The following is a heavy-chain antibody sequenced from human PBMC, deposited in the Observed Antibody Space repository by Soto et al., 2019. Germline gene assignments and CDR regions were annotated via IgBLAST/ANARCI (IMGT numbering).Heavy chain of an antibody. V-gene: IGHV1-18*01. CDR3: ARDVPDTALFFYYYGMDV. Sequence: QVHLVQSGAEVKKPGASVKVSCKASGYSFTSYGISWVRQAPGQGLEWMGWISTDNGNTNYAHNLQGRVTMTTDTSTSTAYMELGSLRFDDTAVYYCARDVPDTALFFYYYGMDVWGQGTTVTVSS. CDR1: GYSFTSYG. J-gene: IGHJ6*02. CDR2: ISTDNGNT. D-gene: IGHD5-18*01.